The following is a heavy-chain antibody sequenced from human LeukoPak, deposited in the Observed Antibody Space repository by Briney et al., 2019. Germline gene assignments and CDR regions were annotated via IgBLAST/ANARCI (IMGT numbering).Heavy chain of an antibody. CDR1: GYTFTAHY. J-gene: IGHJ6*03. CDR2: INPNSGGP. V-gene: IGHV1-2*02. Sequence: ASVKVSCKASGYTFTAHYIHWVRQAPGQGFKWMGWINPNSGGPNYAQKFQGRVTMTRDTSISTAYMELSRLRSVDTAVYYCVRVGYCTHGVCYSIDLWGKGNTVIVSS. CDR3: VRVGYCTHGVCYSIDL. D-gene: IGHD2-8*01.